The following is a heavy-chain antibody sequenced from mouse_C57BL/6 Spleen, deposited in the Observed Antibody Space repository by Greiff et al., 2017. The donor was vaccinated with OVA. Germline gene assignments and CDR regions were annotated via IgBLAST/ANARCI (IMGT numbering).Heavy chain of an antibody. CDR3: ARGDYSNSSWFAY. Sequence: VQLQQPGAELVKPGASVKMSCKASGYTFTSYWITWVKQRPGQGLEWIGDIYPGSGSTNYNEKFKSKATLTVDTSSSTAYMQLSSLTSEDSAVYYCARGDYSNSSWFAYWGQGTLVTVSA. J-gene: IGHJ3*01. CDR1: GYTFTSYW. CDR2: IYPGSGST. V-gene: IGHV1-55*01. D-gene: IGHD2-5*01.